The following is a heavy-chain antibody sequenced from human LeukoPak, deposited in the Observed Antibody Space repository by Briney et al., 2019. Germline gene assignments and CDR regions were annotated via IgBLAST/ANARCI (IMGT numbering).Heavy chain of an antibody. V-gene: IGHV3-74*01. CDR3: ARDGYLAPVIAYLDY. CDR1: GFTFSSYW. CDR2: VKGDGSSA. J-gene: IGHJ4*02. Sequence: GGSLRLSCAASGFTFSSYWMHWVRQSSGKGLEWVGQVKGDGSSANYADSVEGRFTISRDNAENTVYVQLNSLRAEDTAVYYCARDGYLAPVIAYLDYWGQGPPHPVPS. D-gene: IGHD2-2*03.